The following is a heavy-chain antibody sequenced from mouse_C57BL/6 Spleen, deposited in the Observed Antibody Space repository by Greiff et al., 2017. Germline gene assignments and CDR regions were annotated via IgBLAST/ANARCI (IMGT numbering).Heavy chain of an antibody. J-gene: IGHJ2*01. CDR1: GFTFSDYG. D-gene: IGHD1-1*01. CDR2: ISSGSSTI. Sequence: DVMLVESGGGLVKPGGSLKLSCAASGFTFSDYGMHWVRQAPEKGLEWVAYISSGSSTIYYADTVKGRFTISRDNAKNTLFLQMTSLRSEDTAMYYCARLYDYGSGSFDYWGQGTTLTVSS. V-gene: IGHV5-17*01. CDR3: ARLYDYGSGSFDY.